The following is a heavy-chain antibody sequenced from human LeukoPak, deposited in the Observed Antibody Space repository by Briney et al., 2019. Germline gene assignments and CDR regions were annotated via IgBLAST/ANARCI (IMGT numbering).Heavy chain of an antibody. CDR2: INHSGST. V-gene: IGHV4-34*01. Sequence: SETLSLTCAVYGGSFSGYYWSWIRQPPGKGLEWIGEINHSGSTSYNPSLKSRVTISVDTSKNQFSLKLSSVTAADTAVYYCARGRYSSGWFAYWGQGTLVTVSS. CDR1: GGSFSGYY. D-gene: IGHD6-19*01. CDR3: ARGRYSSGWFAY. J-gene: IGHJ4*02.